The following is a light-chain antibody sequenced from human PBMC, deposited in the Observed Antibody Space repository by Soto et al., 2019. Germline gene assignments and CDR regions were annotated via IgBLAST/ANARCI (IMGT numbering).Light chain of an antibody. Sequence: DIQMTQSPSSLSASVGDRVTITCRASQSISSYLNWYQQKPGKAPKLLIYAASSLQSGVPSRFSGSGSGTDFTLTISSLQPEDFATYYCQQTYTIPRTFGQGTTVEI. J-gene: IGKJ1*01. CDR3: QQTYTIPRT. CDR1: QSISSY. V-gene: IGKV1-39*01. CDR2: AAS.